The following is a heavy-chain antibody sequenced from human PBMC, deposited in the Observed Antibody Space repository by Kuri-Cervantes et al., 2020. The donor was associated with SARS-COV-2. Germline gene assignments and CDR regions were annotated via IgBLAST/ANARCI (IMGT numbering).Heavy chain of an antibody. CDR1: GFTFSSYA. CDR2: IWYDGENE. D-gene: IGHD3-16*01. CDR3: ARGAANYYYMDV. V-gene: IGHV3-33*08. Sequence: GESLKISCAASGFTFSSYAMHWVRQAPGKGLEWVAVIWYDGENEYYAGSVKGRFTISRDSSKNTVSLHMNSLRAEDTAMYYCARGAANYYYMDVWGKGTTVTVSS. J-gene: IGHJ6*03.